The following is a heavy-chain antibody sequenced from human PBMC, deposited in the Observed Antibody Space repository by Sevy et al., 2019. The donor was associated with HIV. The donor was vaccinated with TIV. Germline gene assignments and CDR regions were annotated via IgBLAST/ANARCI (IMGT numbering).Heavy chain of an antibody. D-gene: IGHD6-13*01. J-gene: IGHJ4*02. V-gene: IGHV3-7*01. CDR3: VRAIAAAGSF. Sequence: GGSLRLSYAASGFNLNNYWMNWVRQAPGKGLEWVANIKQDGSVKYYVDSVKGRFTISRDNARNLLYLQMNSLRVEDTALYYCVRAIAAAGSFWGQGTLVTVSS. CDR1: GFNLNNYW. CDR2: IKQDGSVK.